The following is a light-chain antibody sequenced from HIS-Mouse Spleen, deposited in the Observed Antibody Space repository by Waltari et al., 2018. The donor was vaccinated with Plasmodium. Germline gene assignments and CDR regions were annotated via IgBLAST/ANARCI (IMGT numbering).Light chain of an antibody. CDR2: EVS. J-gene: IGLJ2*01. CDR1: SSAVGVYNY. Sequence: QSALTQPPSASGSPGQSVTISCTGPSSAVGVYNYVSWYQQHPGKAPKLMIYEVSKRPSGVPDRFSGSKSGNTASLTVSGLQAEDEADYYCSSYAGSNNLVFGGGTRLTVL. V-gene: IGLV2-8*01. CDR3: SSYAGSNNLV.